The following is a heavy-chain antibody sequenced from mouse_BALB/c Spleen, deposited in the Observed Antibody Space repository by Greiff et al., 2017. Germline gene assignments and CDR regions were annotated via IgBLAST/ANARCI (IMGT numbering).Heavy chain of an antibody. D-gene: IGHD1-1*01. CDR2: ISSGGSYT. CDR1: GFTFSSYA. Sequence: EVKLVESGGGLVKPGGSLKLSCAASGFTFSSYAMSWVRQSPEKRLEWVAEISSGGSYTYYPDTVTGRFTISRDNAKNTLYLEMSSLRSEDTAMYYCARAPIPITTVVEGYAMDYWGQGTSVTVSS. CDR3: ARAPIPITTVVEGYAMDY. J-gene: IGHJ4*01. V-gene: IGHV5-9-4*01.